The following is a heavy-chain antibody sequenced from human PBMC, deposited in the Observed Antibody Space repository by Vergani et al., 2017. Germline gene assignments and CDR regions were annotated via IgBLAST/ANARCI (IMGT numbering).Heavy chain of an antibody. CDR3: ARLLSSGYRSTFDY. J-gene: IGHJ4*02. CDR2: IYSSGGT. D-gene: IGHD3-22*01. V-gene: IGHV4-59*01. Sequence: QVQLQESGPGLVKPSETLSLTCTVSGGSISSYYWSWIRQPPGKGLEWIGYIYSSGGTKDNPSLKSRVTISVDTSKNQFSLKLSSVTAADTAVYFCARLLSSGYRSTFDYWGQGTLVTVAS. CDR1: GGSISSYY.